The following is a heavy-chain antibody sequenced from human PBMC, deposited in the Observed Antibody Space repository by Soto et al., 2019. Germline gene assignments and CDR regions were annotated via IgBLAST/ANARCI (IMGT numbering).Heavy chain of an antibody. D-gene: IGHD6-19*01. J-gene: IGHJ5*02. V-gene: IGHV1-24*01. CDR2: FDPGDGKT. CDR1: GYTLTEFA. CDR3: AKIAVAGTTWFDP. Sequence: GASVKVSCKVSGYTLTEFAMHWVRQAPGKRLEWMGGFDPGDGKTKYAQNFQGRVTMTKDTSTSTAYMELSSLRSEDTAVYYCAKIAVAGTTWFDPWGQGTLVTFSS.